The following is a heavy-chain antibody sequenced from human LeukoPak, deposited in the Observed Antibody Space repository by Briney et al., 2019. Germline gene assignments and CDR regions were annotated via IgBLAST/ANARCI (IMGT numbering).Heavy chain of an antibody. CDR2: IRHDGSNK. V-gene: IGHV3-30*02. CDR1: GFTFSKYG. D-gene: IGHD2-15*01. CDR3: SKDVNSHCRGDCSDY. J-gene: IGHJ4*02. Sequence: PGGSLRLSCAASGFTFSKYGMHWVRQAPGKGLEWVAFIRHDGSNKYYAEFVKGRFTISRYNSKNTVDLQMHSLRLEDTAIYYCSKDVNSHCRGDCSDYWGQGTLVIVSS.